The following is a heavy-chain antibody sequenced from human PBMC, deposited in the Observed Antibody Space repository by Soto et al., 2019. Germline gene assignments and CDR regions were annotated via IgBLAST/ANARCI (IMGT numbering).Heavy chain of an antibody. CDR1: GFTFSSYS. D-gene: IGHD6-13*01. CDR2: ISSSSSTI. J-gene: IGHJ5*02. CDR3: ARHPERIAEIGWFDP. V-gene: IGHV3-48*01. Sequence: GGSLRLSCAASGFTFSSYSMNWVRQAPGKGLEWVSYISSSSSTIYYADSVKGRFTISRDNAKNSLYLQMNSLRAEDMAVYYCARHPERIAEIGWFDPWGQGTLVTVSS.